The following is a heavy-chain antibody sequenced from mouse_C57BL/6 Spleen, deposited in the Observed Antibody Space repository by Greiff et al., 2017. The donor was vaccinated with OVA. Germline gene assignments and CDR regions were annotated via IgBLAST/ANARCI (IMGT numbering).Heavy chain of an antibody. CDR3: ARRKTGAGAMDY. V-gene: IGHV5-6*01. CDR1: GFTFSSYG. J-gene: IGHJ4*01. Sequence: EVKLQESGGDLVKPGGSLKLSCAASGFTFSSYGMSWVRQTPDKRLEWVATISSGGSYTYYPDSVKGRVTISRDNAKNTLYLQMSSLKSEDTAMYYCARRKTGAGAMDYWGQGTSVTVSS. CDR2: ISSGGSYT. D-gene: IGHD4-1*01.